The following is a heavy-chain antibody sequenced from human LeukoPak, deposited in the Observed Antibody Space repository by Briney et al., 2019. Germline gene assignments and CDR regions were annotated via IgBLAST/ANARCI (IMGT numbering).Heavy chain of an antibody. J-gene: IGHJ4*02. D-gene: IGHD4-23*01. Sequence: PSETLSLTCAVSGGSISSGSYYWSWIRQHPGKGLEWNGYINFSGSTDYNPSLKGRVTISVDTSKNQFSLKLSSVTAADTAVYYCARDYYGGNPGYYFEYWGQGTLVTVSS. CDR3: ARDYYGGNPGYYFEY. CDR1: GGSISSGSYY. V-gene: IGHV4-31*11. CDR2: INFSGST.